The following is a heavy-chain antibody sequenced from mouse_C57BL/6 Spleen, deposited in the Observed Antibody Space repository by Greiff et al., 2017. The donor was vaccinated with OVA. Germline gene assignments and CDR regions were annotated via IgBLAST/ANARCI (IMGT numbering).Heavy chain of an antibody. J-gene: IGHJ4*01. CDR1: GYTFTSYG. Sequence: QVQLQQSGAELARPGASVKLSCKASGYTFTSYGISWVKQRTGQGLEWIGEIYPRSGNTYYNEKFKGKATLTADKSSSTAYMELRSLTSEDSAVYFCAGSDNDGRPYYYAMDYWGQGTSVTVSS. D-gene: IGHD2-4*01. CDR2: IYPRSGNT. CDR3: AGSDNDGRPYYYAMDY. V-gene: IGHV1-81*01.